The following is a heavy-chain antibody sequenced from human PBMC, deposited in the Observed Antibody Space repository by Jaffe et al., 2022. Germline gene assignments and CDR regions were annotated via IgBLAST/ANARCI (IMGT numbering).Heavy chain of an antibody. CDR3: ARAGPYSSGWYTDAFDI. D-gene: IGHD6-19*01. CDR2: INPNSGGT. V-gene: IGHV1-2*02. CDR1: GYTFTGYY. Sequence: QVQLVQSGAEVKKPGASVKVSCKASGYTFTGYYMHWVRQAPGQGLEWMGWINPNSGGTNYAQKFQGRVTMTRDTSISTAYMELSRLRSDDTAVYYCARAGPYSSGWYTDAFDIWGQGTMVTVSS. J-gene: IGHJ3*02.